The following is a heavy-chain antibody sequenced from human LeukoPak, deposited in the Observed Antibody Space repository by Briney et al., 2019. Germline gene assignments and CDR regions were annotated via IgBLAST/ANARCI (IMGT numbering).Heavy chain of an antibody. D-gene: IGHD3-22*01. V-gene: IGHV4-61*02. CDR2: IYTSGST. CDR3: VRDYPVVPYYFDSSAYYPHI. J-gene: IGHJ3*02. Sequence: PSETLSLTCTVSGASINSGSYYWSWIRQPAGKGLEWIGRIYTSGSTSYNPSLKGRVTISVDTSKNQFSLRLNSVTAADTAVYYCVRDYPVVPYYFDSSAYYPHIWGPGTMVTVSS. CDR1: GASINSGSYY.